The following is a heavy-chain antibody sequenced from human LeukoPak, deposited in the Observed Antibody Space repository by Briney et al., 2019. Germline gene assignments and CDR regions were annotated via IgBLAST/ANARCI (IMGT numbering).Heavy chain of an antibody. CDR1: GYTFTSYD. V-gene: IGHV1-8*03. J-gene: IGHJ4*02. D-gene: IGHD5-24*01. Sequence: ASVKVSCKASGYTFTSYDINWVRQATGQGLEWMGWMNPNSGNTGYAQKFQGRSTITRNTSISTAYMELSSLRSEDTAVYYCARDGDNETPFDYWGQGTLVTVSS. CDR3: ARDGDNETPFDY. CDR2: MNPNSGNT.